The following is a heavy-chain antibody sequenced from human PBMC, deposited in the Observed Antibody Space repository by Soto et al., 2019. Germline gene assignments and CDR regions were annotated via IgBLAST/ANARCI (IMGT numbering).Heavy chain of an antibody. J-gene: IGHJ5*02. CDR1: GFTFSTYT. Sequence: EVQVVESGGGLVKPGGSLRLSCVFSGFTFSTYTMNWVRQAPGKGLEWVSSINGRRNYVYYADSVKGRFTSSRVNAKNSLYRQRNRLPAKYTSFYYCAREYGVVGSSPAFYLWGLGTLVTVSS. CDR2: INGRRNYV. CDR3: AREYGVVGSSPAFYL. D-gene: IGHD4-17*01. V-gene: IGHV3-21*01.